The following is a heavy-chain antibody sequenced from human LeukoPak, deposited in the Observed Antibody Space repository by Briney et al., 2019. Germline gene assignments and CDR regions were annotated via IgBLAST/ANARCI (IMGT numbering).Heavy chain of an antibody. V-gene: IGHV3-11*01. CDR1: GFTLSDYY. CDR3: ASPLLLWFGELSGSFDY. J-gene: IGHJ4*02. Sequence: PGGSLRLSCAASGFTLSDYYRSWIRQAPGKGLEVVSYISSSGSTIYYADSVKGRFTISRDQPKNSLYLQMNSLRAEDTAVYYCASPLLLWFGELSGSFDYWGQGTLVTVSS. D-gene: IGHD3-10*01. CDR2: ISSSGSTI.